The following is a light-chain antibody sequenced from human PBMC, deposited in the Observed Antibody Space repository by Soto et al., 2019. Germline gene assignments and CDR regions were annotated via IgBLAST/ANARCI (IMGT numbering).Light chain of an antibody. CDR2: DAS. J-gene: IGKJ5*01. CDR1: QSVISN. V-gene: IGKV3-15*01. CDR3: QQYHNWPIT. Sequence: EIVMTQSPATLSVSPGEIATLSFSASQSVISNLALHQQKPGQAPRILMYDASTRATGISARFSGSGSGTEFTLTISSLQSEDFAVYYCQQYHNWPITFGQGTRLEIK.